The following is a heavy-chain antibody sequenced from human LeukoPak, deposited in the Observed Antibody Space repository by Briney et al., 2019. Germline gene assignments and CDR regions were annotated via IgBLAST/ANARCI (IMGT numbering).Heavy chain of an antibody. J-gene: IGHJ4*02. Sequence: GGSLRLSCAASGFTFSSYAMSWVRQAPGKGLEWVAVISYDGSNKYYADSVKGRFTISRDNSKNTLYLQMNSLRAEDTAVYYCARAPYYYGSGTDYWGQGTLVTVSS. V-gene: IGHV3-30-3*01. CDR2: ISYDGSNK. CDR3: ARAPYYYGSGTDY. CDR1: GFTFSSYA. D-gene: IGHD3-10*01.